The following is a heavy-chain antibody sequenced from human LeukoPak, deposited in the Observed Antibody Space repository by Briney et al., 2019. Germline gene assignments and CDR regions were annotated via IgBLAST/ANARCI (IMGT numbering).Heavy chain of an antibody. Sequence: PSETLSLTCTVSGGSISTYYWNWIRQPPGKGLEWIGYDYYSGSTNYNPSLKSRVTISVDTSKNQFSLRLSSVTAADTAVYYCARGLAPGWGYYHSYMDVWGKGTTVTISS. CDR1: GGSISTYY. CDR2: DYYSGST. CDR3: ARGLAPGWGYYHSYMDV. V-gene: IGHV4-59*01. D-gene: IGHD6-19*01. J-gene: IGHJ6*03.